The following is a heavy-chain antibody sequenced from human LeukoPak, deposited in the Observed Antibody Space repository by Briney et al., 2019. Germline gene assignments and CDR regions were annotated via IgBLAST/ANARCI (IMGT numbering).Heavy chain of an antibody. CDR3: ARDVTVAGTPYYYYYYYMDV. D-gene: IGHD6-19*01. CDR2: SYYSGRT. J-gene: IGHJ6*03. Sequence: MPSQTLSLTCAVSGGSISSGTYSWSWIRQPPGKGLEWIGYSYYSGRTYYNPSLKSRVTISVDTSKNQFSLKLSSVTAADTAVYYCARDVTVAGTPYYYYYYYMDVWGKGTTVTVSS. V-gene: IGHV4-30-4*07. CDR1: GGSISSGTYS.